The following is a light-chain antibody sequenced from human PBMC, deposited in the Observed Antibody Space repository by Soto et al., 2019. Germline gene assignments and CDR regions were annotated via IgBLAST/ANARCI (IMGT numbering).Light chain of an antibody. V-gene: IGLV1-40*01. J-gene: IGLJ7*01. CDR1: SSNIGAGYD. Sequence: QSVLTQPPSVSGAPGQAVTFSCTGTSSNIGAGYDVHWYQHLPGTAPKLLIYGNTNRPSGVPDRFSGSKSGTSASLAITGLQAEDEADYYCQSYDSSLSGVVFGGGTQLTVL. CDR2: GNT. CDR3: QSYDSSLSGVV.